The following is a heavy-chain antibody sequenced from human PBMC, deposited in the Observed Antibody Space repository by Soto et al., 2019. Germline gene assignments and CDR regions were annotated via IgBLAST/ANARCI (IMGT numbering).Heavy chain of an antibody. CDR2: IYPGDSNT. CDR1: GYNFTTYW. D-gene: IGHD6-6*01. CDR3: ARRSSSSMANMDV. J-gene: IGHJ6*02. Sequence: GESLKISCKGSGYNFTTYWIGWVRQMPGKGLEWMGLIYPGDSNTRYSPSFQGQVTISADKSINTAYLQWNSLKASDTAMYYCARRSSSSMANMDVWGQGTTVTVSS. V-gene: IGHV5-51*01.